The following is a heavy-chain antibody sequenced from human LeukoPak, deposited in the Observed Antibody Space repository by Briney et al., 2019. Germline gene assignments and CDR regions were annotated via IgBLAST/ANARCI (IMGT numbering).Heavy chain of an antibody. D-gene: IGHD2-21*02. CDR2: IYYSGST. J-gene: IGHJ5*02. CDR1: GGSISSGGYY. CDR3: ARGLLFSWFDP. Sequence: SETLSLTCTVSGGSISSGGYYWSWIRQHPGKGLEWIGYIYYSGSTHYNPSLKSRVTISVDTSKNQFSLKLSSVIAADTAVYYCARGLLFSWFDPWGQGTLVTVSS. V-gene: IGHV4-31*03.